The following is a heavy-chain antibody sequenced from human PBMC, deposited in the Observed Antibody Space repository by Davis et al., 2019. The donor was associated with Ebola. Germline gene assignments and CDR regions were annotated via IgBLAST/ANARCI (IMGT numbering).Heavy chain of an antibody. Sequence: GESLKISCAASGFTFSSYAMSWVRQAPGKGLDWVSAISGSGGRTYYADSVKGRFTISRDDSKNTAYLQMNSLKTEDTAVYYCTAGGYGSGSRGDYWGQGTLVTVSS. D-gene: IGHD3-10*01. J-gene: IGHJ4*02. CDR3: TAGGYGSGSRGDY. CDR2: ISGSGGRT. V-gene: IGHV3-23*01. CDR1: GFTFSSYA.